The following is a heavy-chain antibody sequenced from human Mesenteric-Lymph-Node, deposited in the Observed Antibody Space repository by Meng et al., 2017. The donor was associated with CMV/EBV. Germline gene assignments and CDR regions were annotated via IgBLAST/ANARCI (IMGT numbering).Heavy chain of an antibody. CDR2: INPSGGST. V-gene: IGHV1-46*01. CDR3: ARGLYFDFWSGYQRYYYYGMDV. Sequence: ASVKVSCKASGYTFTSYYMHWVRQAPGQGLEWMGIINPSGGSTSYAQKFQGRVTMTRDTSTSTVYMELGSLTSGDTAVYYCARGLYFDFWSGYQRYYYYGMDVWGQGTTVTVSS. J-gene: IGHJ6*02. CDR1: GYTFTSYY. D-gene: IGHD3-3*01.